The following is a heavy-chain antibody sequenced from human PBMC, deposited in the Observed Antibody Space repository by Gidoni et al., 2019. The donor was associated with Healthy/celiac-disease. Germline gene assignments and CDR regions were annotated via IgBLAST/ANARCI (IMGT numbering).Heavy chain of an antibody. Sequence: EVQLVQSGAEVKKPGESLRISCKGSGYSFTSYWISWVRQMPGKGLEWMGRIDPSDSYTNYSPSFQGHVTISADKSISTAYLQWSSLKASDTAMYYCARHGRGSVPTTLGGMDVWGQGTTVTVSS. J-gene: IGHJ6*02. CDR2: IDPSDSYT. CDR3: ARHGRGSVPTTLGGMDV. D-gene: IGHD4-4*01. CDR1: GYSFTSYW. V-gene: IGHV5-10-1*03.